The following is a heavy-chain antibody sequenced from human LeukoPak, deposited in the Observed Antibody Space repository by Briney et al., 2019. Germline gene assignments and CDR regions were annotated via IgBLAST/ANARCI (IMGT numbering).Heavy chain of an antibody. J-gene: IGHJ4*02. CDR1: GYSFTSYW. Sequence: GESLKISCKGSGYSFTSYWIGWVRQMPGKGLEWMGTIYPGDSDSRYSPSFQGQVTISADKSISTAYLQWSSLKASDTAMYYCARHGGYSYGTNYFDYWGQGTLVTVSS. CDR2: IYPGDSDS. CDR3: ARHGGYSYGTNYFDY. V-gene: IGHV5-51*01. D-gene: IGHD5-18*01.